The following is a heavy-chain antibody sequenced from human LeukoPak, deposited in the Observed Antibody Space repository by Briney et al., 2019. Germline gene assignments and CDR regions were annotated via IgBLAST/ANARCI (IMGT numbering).Heavy chain of an antibody. Sequence: GGSLRLSCEASGFTFSSYSMKWVRQAPGKELEWVSCISSTSSYKYYADSVKGRFTISRDNAKNSLYMQMNSLRAEDTALYYCARASSPYYYYMDVWGKGTTVTVSS. V-gene: IGHV3-21*04. J-gene: IGHJ6*03. CDR1: GFTFSSYS. CDR2: ISSTSSYK. CDR3: ARASSPYYYYMDV.